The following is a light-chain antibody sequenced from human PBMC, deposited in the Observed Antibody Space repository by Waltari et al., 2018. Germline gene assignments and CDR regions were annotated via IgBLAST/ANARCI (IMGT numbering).Light chain of an antibody. CDR3: QQYYIAPYA. V-gene: IGKV4-1*01. Sequence: DIVLTQSPDSLAVSLGERATINCKSSQSLLDTSNNKNYLAWYRQKPGQPPQLLFYWASTRNSGVPGRLSGGGSGSDFTLTISGLQGEDVAVYYCQQYYIAPYAFGQGTKLEVK. CDR2: WAS. J-gene: IGKJ2*01. CDR1: QSLLDTSNNKNY.